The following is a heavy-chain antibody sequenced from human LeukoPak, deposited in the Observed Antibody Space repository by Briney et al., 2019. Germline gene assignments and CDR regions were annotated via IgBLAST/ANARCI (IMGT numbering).Heavy chain of an antibody. CDR1: GFTFSSYA. J-gene: IGHJ4*02. D-gene: IGHD2-15*01. CDR3: AKVMGARVVVAAPPFDY. Sequence: GGSLRLSCAASGFTFSSYAMSWVRQAPGKGLEWVSAISGSGGSTYYADSVKGRFTISRDNSRNTLYLQMNSLRAEDTAVYYCAKVMGARVVVAAPPFDYWGQGTLVTVPS. CDR2: ISGSGGST. V-gene: IGHV3-23*01.